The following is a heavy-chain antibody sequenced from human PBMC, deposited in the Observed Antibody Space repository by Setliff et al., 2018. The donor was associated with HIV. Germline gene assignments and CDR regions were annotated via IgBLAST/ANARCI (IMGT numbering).Heavy chain of an antibody. D-gene: IGHD3-22*01. J-gene: IGHJ5*02. CDR3: ASRVYYYDSNNFLREEGFDP. Sequence: SETLSLTCAVSGYSISSGFYWGWIRQPPGKGLEWIGSIYYSGSTNYNPSLKSRVTISVDTSKNQFSLNLTSVTAADTAVYYCASRVYYYDSNNFLREEGFDPWGQGTLVTVS. CDR1: GYSISSGFY. CDR2: IYYSGST. V-gene: IGHV4-38-2*01.